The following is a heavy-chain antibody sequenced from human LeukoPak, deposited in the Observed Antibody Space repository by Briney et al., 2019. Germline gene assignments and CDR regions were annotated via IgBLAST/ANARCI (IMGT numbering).Heavy chain of an antibody. CDR1: GFTFSAYW. CDR2: ISPGGSEK. CDR3: ARQSQRDFA. J-gene: IGHJ4*02. V-gene: IGHV3-7*01. D-gene: IGHD2-21*02. Sequence: GGSLRLSCTASGFTFSAYWMTWVRQAPGKGLEWVAVISPGGSEKYYVDSVEGRLTISRDDAKSSVYLQMDSLRSEDTAVYYCARQSQRDFAWGQGTLVTVSS.